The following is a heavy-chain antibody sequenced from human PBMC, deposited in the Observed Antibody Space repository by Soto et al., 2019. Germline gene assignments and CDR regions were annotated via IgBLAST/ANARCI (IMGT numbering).Heavy chain of an antibody. CDR3: ATKIVAATSDY. CDR1: GFTFSSYD. V-gene: IGHV3-30*03. J-gene: IGHJ4*02. Sequence: GGSLRLSCAVSGFTFSSYDMHWVRQAPGKGLEWVAVISYDGSNKYYADSVKGRFTISRDNSKNTLYLQMNSLRTEDTAVYYCATKIVAATSDYWGQGTLVTVSS. CDR2: ISYDGSNK. D-gene: IGHD2-15*01.